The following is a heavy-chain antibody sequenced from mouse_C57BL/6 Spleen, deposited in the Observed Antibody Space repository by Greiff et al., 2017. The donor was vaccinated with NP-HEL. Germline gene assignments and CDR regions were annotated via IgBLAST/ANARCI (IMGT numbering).Heavy chain of an antibody. Sequence: QVQLQQPGAELVRPGTSVKLSCKASGYTFTSYWMHWVKQRPGQGLEWIGVIDPSDSYTNYNQKFKGKATLTVDTSSSTAYMQLSSLTSEDSAVYYCARITTVDPYYAMDYWGQGTSVTVSS. V-gene: IGHV1-59*01. D-gene: IGHD1-1*01. CDR3: ARITTVDPYYAMDY. J-gene: IGHJ4*01. CDR1: GYTFTSYW. CDR2: IDPSDSYT.